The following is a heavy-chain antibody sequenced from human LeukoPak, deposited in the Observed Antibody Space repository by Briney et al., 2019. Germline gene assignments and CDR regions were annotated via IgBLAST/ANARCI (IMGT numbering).Heavy chain of an antibody. D-gene: IGHD3-10*01. CDR1: GYTFTNYF. Sequence: ASVKVSCKASGYTFTNYFINWVRQATGQGLEWMGWMNPNSDNTGYAQRFQGRVTLTRNTPISTAYMELSSLTSEDTAVYYCARVGYGSGSYYSVYWGQGTLVTVSS. J-gene: IGHJ4*02. V-gene: IGHV1-8*03. CDR3: ARVGYGSGSYYSVY. CDR2: MNPNSDNT.